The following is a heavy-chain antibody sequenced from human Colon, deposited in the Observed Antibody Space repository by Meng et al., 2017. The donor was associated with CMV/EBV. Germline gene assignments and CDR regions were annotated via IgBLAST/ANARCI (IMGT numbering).Heavy chain of an antibody. CDR1: GYSFSSYG. V-gene: IGHV3-23*01. CDR2: AGGTGYTT. J-gene: IGHJ3*02. D-gene: IGHD3-10*01. CDR3: VKGFLSGSYYPRDAFDI. Sequence: GESLKISCAASGYSFSSYGMHWVRQTPGKGLEWVTTAGGTGYTTYYADSVKGRFTISRDNSKNTLSLEMSSLRAEDTAVYYCVKGFLSGSYYPRDAFDIWGQGTMVTVSS.